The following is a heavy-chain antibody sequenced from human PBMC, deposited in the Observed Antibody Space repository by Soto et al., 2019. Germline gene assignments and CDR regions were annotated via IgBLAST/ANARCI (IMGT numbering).Heavy chain of an antibody. CDR1: GASVSSTKW. J-gene: IGHJ6*02. CDR2: IHHSETT. Sequence: SETLSLTCAVSGASVSSTKWWSWVRQSPGKGLEWIGEIHHSETTNYNPSLKSRVTISIDTSKNQFSLKLSSVTAADTAVYYCARARGSGSYYWDYYYYYGMDVWGQGTTVTVSS. CDR3: ARARGSGSYYWDYYYYYGMDV. V-gene: IGHV4-4*02. D-gene: IGHD3-10*01.